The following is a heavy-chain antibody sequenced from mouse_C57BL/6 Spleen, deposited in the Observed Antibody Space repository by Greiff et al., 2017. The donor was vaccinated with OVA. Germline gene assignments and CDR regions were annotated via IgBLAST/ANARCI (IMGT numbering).Heavy chain of an antibody. D-gene: IGHD2-9*01. J-gene: IGHJ4*01. CDR2: IDPETGGT. Sequence: VQLQQSGAELVRPGASVTLSCKASGYTFTDYEMHWVKQTPVHGLEWIGAIDPETGGTAYNQKFKGKAILTADKSSSTAYMELRSLTSEDSAVYYCTRRGPYYGSLDDWGQGTLVTVSS. CDR1: GYTFTDYE. CDR3: TRRGPYYGSLDD. V-gene: IGHV1-15*01.